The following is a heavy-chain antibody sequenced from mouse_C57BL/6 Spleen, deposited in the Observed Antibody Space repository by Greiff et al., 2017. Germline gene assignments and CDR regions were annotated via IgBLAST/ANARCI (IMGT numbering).Heavy chain of an antibody. CDR2: IYPGSGST. J-gene: IGHJ2*01. CDR3: ASDYYGSGYYFDY. D-gene: IGHD1-1*01. Sequence: QVQLKQPGAELVKPGASVKMSCKASGYTFTSYWITWVKQRPGQGLEWIGDIYPGSGSTNYNEKFKSKATLTVDTSSSTAYMQLSSLTSEDSAVYYCASDYYGSGYYFDYWGQGTTLTVSS. CDR1: GYTFTSYW. V-gene: IGHV1-55*01.